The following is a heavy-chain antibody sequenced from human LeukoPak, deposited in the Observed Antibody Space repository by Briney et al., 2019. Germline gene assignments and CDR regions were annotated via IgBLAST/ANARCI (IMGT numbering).Heavy chain of an antibody. V-gene: IGHV3-30*04. J-gene: IGHJ4*02. D-gene: IGHD6-19*01. CDR3: ARARSGWYLGQFDY. CDR1: GFTFSSYA. CDR2: ISYDGSNK. Sequence: GGSLRLSCAASGFTFSSYAMHWVRQAPGKGLEWVAVISYDGSNKYYADSMKGRFTISRDNSKNTLYLQMNSLRAEDTAVYYCARARSGWYLGQFDYWGQGTLVTVSS.